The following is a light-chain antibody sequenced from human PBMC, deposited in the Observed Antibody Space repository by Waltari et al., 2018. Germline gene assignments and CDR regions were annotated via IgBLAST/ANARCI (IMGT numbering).Light chain of an antibody. CDR1: QSLLHTNGYTY. CDR2: LGS. V-gene: IGKV2-28*01. CDR3: MQALEILFT. Sequence: DIVMTQSPLSLPVTPGEPASISCRSSQSLLHTNGYTYVEWYLQKPGQSPQLLIYLGSNRASGVPDRFSGSGSGTNFTLKISRVEAEDVGVYYCMQALEILFTFGPGTKVDVK. J-gene: IGKJ3*01.